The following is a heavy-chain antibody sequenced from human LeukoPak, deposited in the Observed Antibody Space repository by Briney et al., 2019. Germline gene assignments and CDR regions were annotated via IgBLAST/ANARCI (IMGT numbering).Heavy chain of an antibody. J-gene: IGHJ5*02. CDR1: GFTFSSYA. V-gene: IGHV3-23*01. D-gene: IGHD3-3*01. Sequence: GGSLRLSCAASGFTFSSYAMSWVRQAPGKGLEWVSAISGSGGSTYYADSVKGRFTISRDNSKNTLYLQMNSLRAEDTAVYYCAKKKSDFWSGYFTEPFAPWGQGTLVTVSS. CDR3: AKKKSDFWSGYFTEPFAP. CDR2: ISGSGGST.